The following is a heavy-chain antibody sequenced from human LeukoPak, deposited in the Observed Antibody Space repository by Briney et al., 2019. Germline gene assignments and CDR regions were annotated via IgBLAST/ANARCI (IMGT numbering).Heavy chain of an antibody. Sequence: SETLSLTCTVSGGSISSYYWSWIRQPAGKGLEWIGRIYTSGSTNYNPSLKSRVTMSVDTSKNQFSLKLSSVTAADTAVYYCARDGEVDTAMVNYYYGMDVWGRGTTVTVSS. D-gene: IGHD5-18*01. CDR3: ARDGEVDTAMVNYYYGMDV. V-gene: IGHV4-4*07. CDR2: IYTSGST. CDR1: GGSISSYY. J-gene: IGHJ6*02.